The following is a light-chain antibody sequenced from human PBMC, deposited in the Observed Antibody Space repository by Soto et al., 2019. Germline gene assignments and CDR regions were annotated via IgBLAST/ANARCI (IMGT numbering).Light chain of an antibody. J-gene: IGKJ3*01. V-gene: IGKV3-20*01. CDR2: VAS. CDR3: QQYCSSRFT. Sequence: EMALTQSPGTLPLPPGERATLSCRASQSISSSYLAWYQQKPGQAPRLLVYVASSRATGTPGRFSGSGSGTDFTPTISRLEPEDVAVYDCQQYCSSRFTFGPGTKVVIK. CDR1: QSISSSY.